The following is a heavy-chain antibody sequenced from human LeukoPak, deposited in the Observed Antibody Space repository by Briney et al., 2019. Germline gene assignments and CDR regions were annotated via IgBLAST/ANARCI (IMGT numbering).Heavy chain of an antibody. CDR3: ARDRGYSYGLDY. V-gene: IGHV3-30-3*01. CDR2: ISYDGSNK. D-gene: IGHD5-18*01. Sequence: GGSLRLSCAASGFTFSNYAMPWVRQAPGKGLEWVAVISYDGSNKYYTDSVKGRFTISRDNSKSTLYVEMNSLRPEDTAVYYCARDRGYSYGLDYWGQGTLVTVSS. CDR1: GFTFSNYA. J-gene: IGHJ4*02.